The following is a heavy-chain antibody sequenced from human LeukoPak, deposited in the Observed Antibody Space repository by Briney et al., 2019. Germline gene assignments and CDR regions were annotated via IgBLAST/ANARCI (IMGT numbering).Heavy chain of an antibody. CDR2: INHSGST. V-gene: IGHV4-34*01. CDR3: ARVRVYCSSTSCHLWGYYYYGMDV. D-gene: IGHD2-2*01. J-gene: IGHJ6*04. Sequence: SETLSLTCAVYGGSFSGYYWSWVRQPPGKGLEWIGEINHSGSTNYNPSLKGRVTISVDTSKNQFSLKLSSVTAADTAVYYCARVRVYCSSTSCHLWGYYYYGMDVWGKGTTVTVSS. CDR1: GGSFSGYY.